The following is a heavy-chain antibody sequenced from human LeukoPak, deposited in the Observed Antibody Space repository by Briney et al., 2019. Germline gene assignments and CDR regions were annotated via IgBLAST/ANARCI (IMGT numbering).Heavy chain of an antibody. V-gene: IGHV4-38-2*01. CDR3: ARHVYSNYYFDY. J-gene: IGHJ4*02. Sequence: PSEALSLTCAVSGYSISSGYYWGWIRPPPGKGLEWIGSIYHSGSTYYNPSLKSRVTISVDTSKNQFSLKLSSVTAADTAVYYCARHVYSNYYFDYWGQGTLVTVSS. D-gene: IGHD4-11*01. CDR1: GYSISSGYY. CDR2: IYHSGST.